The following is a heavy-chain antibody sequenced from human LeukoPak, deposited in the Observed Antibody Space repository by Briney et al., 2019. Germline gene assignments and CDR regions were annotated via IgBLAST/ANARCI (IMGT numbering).Heavy chain of an antibody. CDR1: GGSISSYY. J-gene: IGHJ6*02. V-gene: IGHV4-59*01. CDR3: ARIKGDSTDYYGMDV. D-gene: IGHD4-11*01. CDR2: IYYSGST. Sequence: SETLSLTCTVSGGSISSYYWSWIRQPPGKGLEWIGYIYYSGSTNYNPSLKSRVTISVDSPKNQFSLNLNSVTTADTAVYYCARIKGDSTDYYGMDVWGQGTTVTVSS.